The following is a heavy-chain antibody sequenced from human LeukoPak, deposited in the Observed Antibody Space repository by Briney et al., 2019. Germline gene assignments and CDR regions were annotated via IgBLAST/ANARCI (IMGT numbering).Heavy chain of an antibody. CDR2: IYHSGNT. J-gene: IGHJ4*02. D-gene: IGHD3-22*01. V-gene: IGHV4-4*02. Sequence: PSGTLSLTCAVSGGSISSNKWWSWVRQPPGKGLEWIGEIYHSGNTNYNPSLKSRVTISVDKSKNQFSLKLSSVTAADTAVYYCARDPSYYYDSSASRRPYSNWGQGTLVTVSS. CDR3: ARDPSYYYDSSASRRPYSN. CDR1: GGSISSNKW.